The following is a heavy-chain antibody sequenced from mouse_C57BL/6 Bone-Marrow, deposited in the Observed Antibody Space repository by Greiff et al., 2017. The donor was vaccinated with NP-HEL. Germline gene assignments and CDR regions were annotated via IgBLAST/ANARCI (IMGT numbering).Heavy chain of an antibody. V-gene: IGHV1-82*01. CDR3: ARDITTVAPFAY. J-gene: IGHJ3*01. CDR2: IYPGDGDT. Sequence: VKLVESGPELVKPGASVKISCKASGYAFSSSWMNWVKQRPGKGLEWIGRIYPGDGDTKYNGKFKGKATLTADKSSSTAYMQLSSLTSEDSAVYFCARDITTVAPFAYWGQGTLVTVSA. CDR1: GYAFSSSW. D-gene: IGHD1-1*01.